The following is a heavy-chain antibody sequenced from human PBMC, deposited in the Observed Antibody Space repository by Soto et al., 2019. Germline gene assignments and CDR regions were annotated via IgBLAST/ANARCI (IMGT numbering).Heavy chain of an antibody. Sequence: GGSLRLSCAASGFSFTNFAMRLVRQAPGKGLECVAGIGASGDITWYADSVKGRLSISRDNSKHTLYLQLNSLRFEDTAVYYCAKDDFTDRGDEYFDYGGPGTLVTV. J-gene: IGHJ4*02. V-gene: IGHV3-23*01. D-gene: IGHD2-21*02. CDR3: AKDDFTDRGDEYFDY. CDR1: GFSFTNFA. CDR2: IGASGDIT.